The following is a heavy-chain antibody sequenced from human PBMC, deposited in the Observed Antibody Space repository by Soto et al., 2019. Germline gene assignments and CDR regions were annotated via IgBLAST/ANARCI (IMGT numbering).Heavy chain of an antibody. CDR1: GGTFSTYS. V-gene: IGHV1-69*01. D-gene: IGHD1-20*01. CDR3: ARGGRYTTSSFFYGMDV. CDR2: SLPIFGTS. J-gene: IGHJ6*02. Sequence: QVQLVQSGAEVKKPGSSVKVSCKASGGTFSTYSISWVRQAPGQGLEWMGESLPIFGTSHYAQNFQGRVTITADESPSTVYMELSRLRSDDTAVYYCARGGRYTTSSFFYGMDVWGQGTTVTVSS.